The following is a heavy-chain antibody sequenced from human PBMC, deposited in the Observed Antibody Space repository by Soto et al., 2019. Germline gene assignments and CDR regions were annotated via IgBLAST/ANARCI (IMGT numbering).Heavy chain of an antibody. CDR2: INHSGST. CDR1: GGSFSGYY. CDR3: ARGQRTYWYFDL. Sequence: QVQLQQWGAGLLKPSETLSLTCAVYGGSFSGYYWSWIRQPPGKGLEWIGEINHSGSTNYNPSLKSRVTISVDTSKNQCSLKLSSVTAADTAVYYCARGQRTYWYFDLWGRGTLVTVSS. V-gene: IGHV4-34*01. J-gene: IGHJ2*01.